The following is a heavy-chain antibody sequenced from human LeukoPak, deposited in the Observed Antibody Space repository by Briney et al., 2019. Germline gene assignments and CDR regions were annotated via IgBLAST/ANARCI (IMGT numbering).Heavy chain of an antibody. D-gene: IGHD3-22*01. CDR2: MNPNSGNT. V-gene: IGHV1-8*01. CDR1: GYTFTSYD. CDR3: ARGYYDSSGSFTGFDP. Sequence: ASVKVSCKASGYTFTSYDINWVRQATGQGLEWMGWMNPNSGNTGYAQKIQGRVTMTRNTSISTAYMELSSLRSEDTAVYYCARGYYDSSGSFTGFDPWGQGTLVTVSS. J-gene: IGHJ5*02.